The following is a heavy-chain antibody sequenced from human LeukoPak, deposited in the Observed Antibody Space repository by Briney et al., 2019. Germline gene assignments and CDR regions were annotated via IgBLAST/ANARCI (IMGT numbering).Heavy chain of an antibody. V-gene: IGHV1-69*04. CDR3: ARDDSSSSYYGMDV. D-gene: IGHD6-13*01. CDR1: GGTFSSYA. J-gene: IGHJ6*02. CDR2: IIPILGIT. Sequence: GASVKVSCKASGGTFSSYAISWVRQAPGQGLEWMGRIIPILGITNYAQKFQGRVTITADKSTSTAYMELSSLRSEDTAVYYCARDDSSSSYYGMDVWGQGTTVTVSS.